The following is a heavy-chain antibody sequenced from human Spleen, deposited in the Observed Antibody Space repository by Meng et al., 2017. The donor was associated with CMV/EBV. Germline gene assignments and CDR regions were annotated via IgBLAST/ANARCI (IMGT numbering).Heavy chain of an antibody. CDR1: GFIFSTYA. V-gene: IGHV3-23*03. Sequence: LRIFCAASGFIFSTYAMNWVRQAPGKGLEWVSVIYRGGISTYYADSVKGRFTISRDDSKNTVYLQMNSLRAEDTALYYCARGTRLDYWGQGTLVTVSS. CDR3: ARGTRLDY. J-gene: IGHJ4*02. CDR2: IYRGGIST. D-gene: IGHD1-7*01.